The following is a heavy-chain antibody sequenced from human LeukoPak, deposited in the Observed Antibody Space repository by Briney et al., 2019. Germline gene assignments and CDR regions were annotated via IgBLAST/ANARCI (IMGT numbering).Heavy chain of an antibody. CDR2: ISSSSSYI. D-gene: IGHD6-13*01. CDR1: GFTFSSYS. J-gene: IGHJ4*02. Sequence: GGSLRLSCAASGFTFSSYSMNWVRQAPGKGLEWVSSISSSSSYIYYADSAKGRFTISRDNAKNSLYLQMNSLRAEDTAVYYCARQYTPYSSSWYHLDYWGQGTLVTVSS. CDR3: ARQYTPYSSSWYHLDY. V-gene: IGHV3-21*01.